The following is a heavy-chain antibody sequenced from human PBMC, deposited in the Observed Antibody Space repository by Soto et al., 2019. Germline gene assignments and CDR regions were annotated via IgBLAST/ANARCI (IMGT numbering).Heavy chain of an antibody. Sequence: QVQLVESGGGVVQPGTSPRLSCVGSGFTFRSFVIHWVRQAPGKGLEWVALTSYDGSNIYYDESVKGRFTISRDNSRNTVDLQMDSRRLEDAALYYCARWGTTGGLDVWGQGTLVSVSS. V-gene: IGHV3-30*19. CDR3: ARWGTTGGLDV. J-gene: IGHJ4*02. D-gene: IGHD3-16*01. CDR2: TSYDGSNI. CDR1: GFTFRSFV.